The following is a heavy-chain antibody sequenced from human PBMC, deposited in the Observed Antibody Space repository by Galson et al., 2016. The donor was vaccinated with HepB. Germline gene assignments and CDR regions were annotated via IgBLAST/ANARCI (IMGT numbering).Heavy chain of an antibody. CDR1: GFTFRDFA. D-gene: IGHD4-17*01. CDR2: ISYNSGDET. J-gene: IGHJ4*02. Sequence: SLRLSCAASGFTFRDFAMTWVRQTPGKGLEWVPAISYNSGDETYFADSVRGRFTISRDNSKDTLYLQMNSLRVEDTAVYFCAKVPYGDYASAFDSWGQGTLVTVSS. V-gene: IGHV3-23*01. CDR3: AKVPYGDYASAFDS.